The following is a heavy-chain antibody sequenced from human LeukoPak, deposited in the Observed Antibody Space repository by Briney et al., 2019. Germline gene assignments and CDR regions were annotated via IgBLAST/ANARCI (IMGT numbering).Heavy chain of an antibody. Sequence: SVKISCKASGGTFSSYAVSWVRLTPGQGLEWLGGIIPVFGTTTYAQKFQAKVTMTADKSTNTAYLEISSLTSDDTAVYYCARCSPGDSSNFYAVLQYWGQGTQVTVST. J-gene: IGHJ4*02. V-gene: IGHV1-69*06. CDR2: IIPVFGTT. CDR3: ARCSPGDSSNFYAVLQY. CDR1: GGTFSSYA. D-gene: IGHD3-22*01.